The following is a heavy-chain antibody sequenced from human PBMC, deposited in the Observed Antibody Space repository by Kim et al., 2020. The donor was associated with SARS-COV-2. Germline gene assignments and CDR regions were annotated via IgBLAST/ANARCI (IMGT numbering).Heavy chain of an antibody. J-gene: IGHJ6*02. CDR2: ISWNSGSI. V-gene: IGHV3-9*01. D-gene: IGHD3-10*01. CDR1: GFTFADYA. CDR3: AKVAVRGVIRGGMDV. Sequence: GGSLRLSCAASGFTFADYAMHWVRQAPRKGLECFSGISWNSGSIGYADSVKGRFTISRDNAKNSLYLQMNSLRAEDTALYYCAKVAVRGVIRGGMDVWGQGNTVTVS.